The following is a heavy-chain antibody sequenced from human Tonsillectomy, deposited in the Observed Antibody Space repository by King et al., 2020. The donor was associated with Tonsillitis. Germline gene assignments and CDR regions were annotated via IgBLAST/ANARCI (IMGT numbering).Heavy chain of an antibody. J-gene: IGHJ6*03. V-gene: IGHV4-61*02. CDR3: ARDTGWYHDVYYMDV. Sequence: VPLQESGPGLVKPSQTLSLTCTVSGGSITSGSYYWRWIRQPAGKGLEWIGRIYPSGSTNYNPSLKSRVTISVDTSKNQFSLNLSYVTAADTAVYYCARDTGWYHDVYYMDVWGKGTTVTVSS. CDR1: GGSITSGSYY. D-gene: IGHD6-19*01. CDR2: IYPSGST.